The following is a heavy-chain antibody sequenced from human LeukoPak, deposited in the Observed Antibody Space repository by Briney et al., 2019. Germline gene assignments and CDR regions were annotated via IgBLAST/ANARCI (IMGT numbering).Heavy chain of an antibody. CDR2: ISGSGITI. Sequence: GGSLRLSCTASRFTFSSYEMNWVRQAPGKGLEWVSSISGSGITIYYADSVRGRFSISRDNAENSLYLQMNSLRTEDTAVYYCARDRDDSNTAMVYWGQGTLVTVSS. V-gene: IGHV3-48*03. CDR3: ARDRDDSNTAMVY. D-gene: IGHD5-18*01. CDR1: RFTFSSYE. J-gene: IGHJ4*02.